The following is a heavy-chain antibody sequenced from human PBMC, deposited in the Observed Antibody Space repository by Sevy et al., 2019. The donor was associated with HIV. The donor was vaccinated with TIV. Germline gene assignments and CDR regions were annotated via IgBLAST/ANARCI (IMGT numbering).Heavy chain of an antibody. V-gene: IGHV3-9*01. Sequence: GGSLRLSCAASGFTFDDFAMHWVRQVPGKGLEWVSGLNWDSGSVAYADSVKGRFTISRDNAKNVLFLQMNSLRAEYTALYYCAKDIGATGIAVVANWGQGIQVTVYS. D-gene: IGHD6-19*01. J-gene: IGHJ4*02. CDR3: AKDIGATGIAVVAN. CDR1: GFTFDDFA. CDR2: LNWDSGSV.